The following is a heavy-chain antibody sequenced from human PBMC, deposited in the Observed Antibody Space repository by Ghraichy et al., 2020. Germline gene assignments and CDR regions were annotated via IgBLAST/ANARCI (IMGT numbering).Heavy chain of an antibody. CDR2: IDWDDDK. CDR3: ARLSGYAHGRYYGMDV. Sequence: QTLSLTCNYSGFSLSSSGMCVSWIRQPPGKALEWLALIDWDDDKYYNTSLKTRLTIYTDTSKNQVVLTMTNMDPVDTATYYCARLSGYAHGRYYGMDVWGQGTTVTVSS. D-gene: IGHD5-12*01. CDR1: GFSLSSSGMC. J-gene: IGHJ6*02. V-gene: IGHV2-70*01.